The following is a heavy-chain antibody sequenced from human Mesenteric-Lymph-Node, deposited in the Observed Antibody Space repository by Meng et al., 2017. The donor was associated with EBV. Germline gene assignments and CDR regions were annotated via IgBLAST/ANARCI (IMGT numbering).Heavy chain of an antibody. V-gene: IGHV1-18*04. D-gene: IGHD5-12*01. CDR3: VRDGYSGYDRIDY. CDR1: GYTFTGYG. Sequence: QVQLVQSGAELQKPGASVKVSCKASGYTFTGYGISWVRQAPGQGLEWMGWISAYNGNTKFAQKVQGRITMTTDTSTTTAYMELRSLRSGDTAVYYCVRDGYSGYDRIDYWGQGTLVTVSS. CDR2: ISAYNGNT. J-gene: IGHJ4*02.